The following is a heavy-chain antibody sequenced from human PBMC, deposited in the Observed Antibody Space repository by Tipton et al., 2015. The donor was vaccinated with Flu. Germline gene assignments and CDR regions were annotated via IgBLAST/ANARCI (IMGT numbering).Heavy chain of an antibody. CDR1: GFAFSSYW. CDR2: VYHGGTT. V-gene: IGHV4-38-2*01. D-gene: IGHD3-10*01. J-gene: IGHJ4*02. CDR3: ATTTYFYGSGSHDY. Sequence: LRLSCAASGFAFSSYWILWVRQAPGKGLEWIGCVYHGGTTYYNPSLKSRVAISLDTFKNQFSLKLTSVTAADTAVYYCATTTYFYGSGSHDYWGQGTLVTVSS.